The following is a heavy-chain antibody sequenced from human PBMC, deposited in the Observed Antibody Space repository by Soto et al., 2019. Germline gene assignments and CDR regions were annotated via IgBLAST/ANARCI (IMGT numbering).Heavy chain of an antibody. J-gene: IGHJ4*02. CDR3: DGIKYRSSWYPQFDY. CDR2: IYHSGST. CDR1: SGSISSSNW. Sequence: SESLSLTCAVSSGSISSSNWWSWVRQPPGKGLEWIGEIYHSGSTNYNPSLKSRVTISVDKSKNQFSLKLSSVTAADTAVYYCDGIKYRSSWYPQFDYWGQGTLVTVSS. D-gene: IGHD6-13*01. V-gene: IGHV4-4*02.